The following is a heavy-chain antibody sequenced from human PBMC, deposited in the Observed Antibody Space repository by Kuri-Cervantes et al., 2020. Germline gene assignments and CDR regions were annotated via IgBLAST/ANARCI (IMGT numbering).Heavy chain of an antibody. CDR1: GFSLDNAKMG. V-gene: IGHV2-70*12. J-gene: IGHJ2*01. D-gene: IGHD3-22*01. Sequence: SGPTLVKPTETLALTCTVSGFSLDNAKMGVGWIRQPPGKALEWLALTDWDDDKYYSTSLKTRLTISKDTSKNQVVLTMTNMDPVDTATYYCAHGLENYYDSSGYYYGGNYWYFDLWGRGTLVTVSS. CDR2: TDWDDDK. CDR3: AHGLENYYDSSGYYYGGNYWYFDL.